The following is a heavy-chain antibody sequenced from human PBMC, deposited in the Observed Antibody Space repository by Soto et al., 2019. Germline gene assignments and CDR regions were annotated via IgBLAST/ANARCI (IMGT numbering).Heavy chain of an antibody. CDR2: IYYSGST. CDR3: ARIGRAVDAFDI. V-gene: IGHV4-61*01. Sequence: LETLSLTCTVSGGSVSSGSYYWSWIRQPPGKGLEWIGYIYYSGSTNYNPSLKSRVTISVDTSKNQFSLKLSSVTAADTAVYYCARIGRAVDAFDIWGQGTMVTVSS. CDR1: GGSVSSGSYY. D-gene: IGHD1-26*01. J-gene: IGHJ3*02.